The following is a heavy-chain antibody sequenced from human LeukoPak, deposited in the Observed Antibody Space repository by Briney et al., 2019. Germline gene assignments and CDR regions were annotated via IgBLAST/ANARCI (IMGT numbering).Heavy chain of an antibody. D-gene: IGHD6-13*01. V-gene: IGHV3-7*03. CDR3: ARAKAAAMFSSDY. J-gene: IGHJ4*02. Sequence: GGSLRLSCAASGFTFSSYSMNWVRQAPGKGLEWVANIKQDGSEKYYVDSVKGRLTISRDNAKNSLYLQMNSLRVEDTAVYYCARAKAAAMFSSDYWGQGTLVTVSS. CDR1: GFTFSSYS. CDR2: IKQDGSEK.